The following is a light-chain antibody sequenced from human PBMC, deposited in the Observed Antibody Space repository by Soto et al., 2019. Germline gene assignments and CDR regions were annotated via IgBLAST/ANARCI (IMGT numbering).Light chain of an antibody. CDR1: TGDVGGYNY. J-gene: IGLJ1*01. CDR2: EVT. Sequence: QSALTQPASVSGSPGQSITVSCTGTTGDVGGYNYVSWYQQHPGKAPKLIIYEVTNRPSGVSNRFSASKSGNTASLTISGLQDDDEADHYCSSYTSSDTLVVFGTGTKLTVL. CDR3: SSYTSSDTLVV. V-gene: IGLV2-14*01.